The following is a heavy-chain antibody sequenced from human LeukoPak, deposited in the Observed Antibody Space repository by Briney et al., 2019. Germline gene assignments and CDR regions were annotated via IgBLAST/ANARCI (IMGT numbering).Heavy chain of an antibody. CDR1: GYSISSGYY. D-gene: IGHD1-26*01. Sequence: SETLSLTCTVSGYSISSGYYWGWIRQPPGKGLEWIGSIYHSGSTYYNPSLKSRVTISVDTSKNQFSLKLSSVTAADTAVYYCARDLRGGSSTHFDYWGQGTPVTVSS. CDR2: IYHSGST. CDR3: ARDLRGGSSTHFDY. J-gene: IGHJ4*02. V-gene: IGHV4-38-2*02.